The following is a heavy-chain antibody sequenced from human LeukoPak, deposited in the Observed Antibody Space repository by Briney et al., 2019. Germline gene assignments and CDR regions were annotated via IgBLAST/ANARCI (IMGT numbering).Heavy chain of an antibody. D-gene: IGHD4-11*01. Sequence: MSSETLSLTCAVSGYSISSGYYWGWIRQPPGKGLEWIGSIYHSGSTYYNPSLKSRVTISVDTSKNQFSLKLSSVTAADTAVYYCARDATVTTNWFDPWGQGTLVTVSS. J-gene: IGHJ5*02. CDR1: GYSISSGYY. V-gene: IGHV4-38-2*02. CDR3: ARDATVTTNWFDP. CDR2: IYHSGST.